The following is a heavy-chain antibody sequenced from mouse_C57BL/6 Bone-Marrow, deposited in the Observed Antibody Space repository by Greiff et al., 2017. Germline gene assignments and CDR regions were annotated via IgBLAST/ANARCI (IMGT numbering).Heavy chain of an antibody. CDR1: GYTFTDYE. Sequence: QVQLKQSGAELVRPGASVTLSCKASGYTFTDYEMHWVKQTPVHGLEWIGAIDPETGGTAYNQKFKGKAILTADKSSSTAYMELRSLTSEDSAVYYCTNGNYVEFDYWGQGTTLTVSS. V-gene: IGHV1-15*01. CDR3: TNGNYVEFDY. CDR2: IDPETGGT. J-gene: IGHJ2*01. D-gene: IGHD2-1*01.